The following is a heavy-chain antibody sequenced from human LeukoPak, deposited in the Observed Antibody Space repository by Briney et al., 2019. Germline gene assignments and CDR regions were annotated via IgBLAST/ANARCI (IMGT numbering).Heavy chain of an antibody. J-gene: IGHJ4*02. CDR2: ISGSGGST. CDR3: AKEHETTGGPLGSYIFGY. CDR1: GFTFSSYA. Sequence: GGSLRLSCAASGFTFSSYAMSWVRQAPGKGLEWVSGISGSGGSTYYADSVKGRFTISRDNSKNTLYLQMDSLRAEDTAVYYCAKEHETTGGPLGSYIFGYWGQGTLVTVSS. D-gene: IGHD1-26*01. V-gene: IGHV3-23*01.